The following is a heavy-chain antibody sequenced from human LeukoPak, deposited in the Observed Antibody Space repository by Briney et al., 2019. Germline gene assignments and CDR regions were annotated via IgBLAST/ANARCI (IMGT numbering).Heavy chain of an antibody. V-gene: IGHV3-73*01. CDR3: TSRGVVGAATFDY. J-gene: IGHJ4*02. CDR2: IRSKANSYAT. D-gene: IGHD1-26*01. CDR1: GFTFSGSA. Sequence: GGSLRLSCAASGFTFSGSAMHWVRQASGKGLEWVGRIRSKANSYATAYAASVRGRFTISRDDSKNTAYLQMNSLKTEDTAVYYCTSRGVVGAATFDYWGQGTLVTVSS.